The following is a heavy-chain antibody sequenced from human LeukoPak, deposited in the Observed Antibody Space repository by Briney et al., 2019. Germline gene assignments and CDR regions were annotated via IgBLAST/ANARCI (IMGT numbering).Heavy chain of an antibody. CDR3: VRVTAGYDAFDI. J-gene: IGHJ3*02. V-gene: IGHV1-18*01. CDR1: GYTFTSYG. D-gene: IGHD6-13*01. Sequence: ASVKVSCKASGYTFTSYGISWVRQAPGQGLEWMGWISAYNGNTNYAQKLQGRVTMTTDTSTSTAYMELRSLRSDDTAVYYCVRVTAGYDAFDIWGQGTMVTVSS. CDR2: ISAYNGNT.